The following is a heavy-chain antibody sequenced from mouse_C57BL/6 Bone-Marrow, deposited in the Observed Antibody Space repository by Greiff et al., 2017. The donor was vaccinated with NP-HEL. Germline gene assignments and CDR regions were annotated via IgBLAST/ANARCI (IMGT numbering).Heavy chain of an antibody. CDR3: ANHYYGSSYDAMDY. V-gene: IGHV2-5*01. J-gene: IGHJ4*01. CDR1: GFSLTSYG. CDR2: IWRGGST. D-gene: IGHD1-1*01. Sequence: VQLQQSGPGLVQPSQSLSITCTVSGFSLTSYGVHWVRQSPGKGLEWLGVIWRGGSTDYNAAFMSRLSITKDNSTSQVFFKMNSLQADDTAIYYCANHYYGSSYDAMDYWGQGTSVTVSS.